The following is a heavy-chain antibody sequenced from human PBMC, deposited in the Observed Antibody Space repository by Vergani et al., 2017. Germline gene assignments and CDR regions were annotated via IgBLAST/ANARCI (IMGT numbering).Heavy chain of an antibody. CDR3: AKDRGNYILDY. Sequence: EVQLVESGGGLIQPGRSLRLSCAASGFTVSSNYMSWVRQAPGKGLEWVSVIYRGGSTYYAESVKGRFTISRDNSKNTLYLQMNSLRAEDTAVYYCAKDRGNYILDYWGQGTLVTVSS. J-gene: IGHJ4*02. CDR2: IYRGGST. V-gene: IGHV3-53*01. CDR1: GFTVSSNY. D-gene: IGHD1-7*01.